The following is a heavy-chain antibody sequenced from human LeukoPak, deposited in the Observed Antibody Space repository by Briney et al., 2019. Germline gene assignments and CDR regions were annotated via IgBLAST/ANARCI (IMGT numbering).Heavy chain of an antibody. J-gene: IGHJ4*02. CDR1: GGSLKNYY. CDR3: AREIRGVPLFYFDY. CDR2: MYNGGTT. V-gene: IGHV4-4*07. Sequence: SETLSLTCAVSGGSLKNYYWSWIRQPAGKGLERIGRMYNGGTTFYNPSLKSRVTMSLDTSKNSFSLRLNSVTAADTAIYYCAREIRGVPLFYFDYWGQGIVVTVSS. D-gene: IGHD3-10*01.